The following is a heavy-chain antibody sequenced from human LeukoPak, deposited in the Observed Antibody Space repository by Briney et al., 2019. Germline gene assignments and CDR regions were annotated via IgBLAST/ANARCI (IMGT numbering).Heavy chain of an antibody. J-gene: IGHJ6*02. D-gene: IGHD3-22*01. V-gene: IGHV3-64*01. CDR1: GFTFSSYA. Sequence: GGSLRLSCAASGFTFSSYAMHWVRQAPGKGLEYVSAISSNGGSTYYANSVKGRFTISRDNSKNTLYLQMGSLRAEDMAVYYCARAPYYYDSSGPNYYYGMDVWGQGTTVTVSS. CDR3: ARAPYYYDSSGPNYYYGMDV. CDR2: ISSNGGST.